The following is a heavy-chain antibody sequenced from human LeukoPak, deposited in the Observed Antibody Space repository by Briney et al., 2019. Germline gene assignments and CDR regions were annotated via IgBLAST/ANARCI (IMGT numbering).Heavy chain of an antibody. V-gene: IGHV4-39*01. CDR3: ASDDYGDLVNAFDI. CDR2: IYYSGST. D-gene: IGHD4-17*01. J-gene: IGHJ3*02. CDR1: GGSISSYY. Sequence: SETLSLTCTVSGGSISSYYWGWIRQPPGKGLEWIGSIYYSGSTYYNPSLKSRVTISVDTSKNQFSLKLSSVTAADTAVYYCASDDYGDLVNAFDIWGQGTMVTVSS.